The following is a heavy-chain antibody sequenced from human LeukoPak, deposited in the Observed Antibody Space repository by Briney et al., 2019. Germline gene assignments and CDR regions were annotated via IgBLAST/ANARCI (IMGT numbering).Heavy chain of an antibody. J-gene: IGHJ4*02. CDR1: GGSISSYY. D-gene: IGHD3-22*01. CDR2: IYNSGST. CDR3: ARHGTMIVVVISV. V-gene: IGHV4-4*07. Sequence: SETLSLTCTVSGGSISSYYWSWIRQPAGKGLEWIGRIYNSGSTDYNPSLKSRVTMSVDTSKNQFSLKLRSVTAADTAVYYCARHGTMIVVVISVWGQGTLVTVSS.